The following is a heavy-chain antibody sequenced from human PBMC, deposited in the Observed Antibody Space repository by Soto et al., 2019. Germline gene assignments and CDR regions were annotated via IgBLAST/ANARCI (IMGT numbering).Heavy chain of an antibody. V-gene: IGHV4-59*01. CDR2: IYYSGST. J-gene: IGHJ5*02. CDR1: GGSISGYY. D-gene: IGHD3-22*01. CDR3: ARTDYYDNWFDP. Sequence: SETLSLTCTVSGGSISGYYWSWIRQPPGKGLEWIGYIYYSGSTNYNPSLKSRVTISVDTSKNQFSLKLSSVTAADTAVYYCARTDYYDNWFDPWGQGTLVTVSS.